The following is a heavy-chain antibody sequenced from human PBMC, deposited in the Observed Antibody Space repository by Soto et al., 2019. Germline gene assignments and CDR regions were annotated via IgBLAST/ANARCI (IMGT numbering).Heavy chain of an antibody. D-gene: IGHD2-21*02. Sequence: KPSETLSLTCTVSGGSISSYYWSWIRQPAGKGLEWIGRIYTSGSTNYNPSLKSRVTMSVDTSKNQFSLKLSSVTAADTAVYYCARSYGDPEDYYYYYGMDVWGQGTTVPSP. CDR2: IYTSGST. J-gene: IGHJ6*02. V-gene: IGHV4-4*07. CDR1: GGSISSYY. CDR3: ARSYGDPEDYYYYYGMDV.